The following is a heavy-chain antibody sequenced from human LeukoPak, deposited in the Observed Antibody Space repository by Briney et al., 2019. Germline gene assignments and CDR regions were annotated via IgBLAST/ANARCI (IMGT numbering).Heavy chain of an antibody. Sequence: GGSLRLSCAASGFTVSSNCMSWVRQAPGKGLEWVSIIYGGGSTYYADSVKGRFTISRDNFNNTLYLQMNSLRVEDTAVYYCARDDPRCLVPDYWGQGNLVTVSS. CDR1: GFTVSSNC. V-gene: IGHV3-53*01. CDR2: IYGGGST. D-gene: IGHD6-19*01. J-gene: IGHJ4*01. CDR3: ARDDPRCLVPDY.